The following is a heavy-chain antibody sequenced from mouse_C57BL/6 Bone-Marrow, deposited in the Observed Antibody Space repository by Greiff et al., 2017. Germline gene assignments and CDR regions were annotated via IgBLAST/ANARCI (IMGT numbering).Heavy chain of an antibody. D-gene: IGHD3-3*01. J-gene: IGHJ2*01. Sequence: EVQLQQSVAELVRPGASVKLTCTASGFNIKNTYMHWVKQRPEQGLEWIGRIDPADGNTKYAPMIQGKATITADTSYNTAYLQLSSLSSENTAIYYCARWAGDDYWGQGTTLTVSS. V-gene: IGHV14-3*01. CDR3: ARWAGDDY. CDR2: IDPADGNT. CDR1: GFNIKNTY.